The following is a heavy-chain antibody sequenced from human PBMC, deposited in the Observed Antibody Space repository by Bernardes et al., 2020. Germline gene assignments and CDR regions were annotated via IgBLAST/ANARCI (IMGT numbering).Heavy chain of an antibody. CDR2: ISSTGRTI. CDR1: GFTFSSYS. V-gene: IGHV3-48*01. Sequence: GGSLRLSCAASGFTFSSYSLNWVRKAPGQGLEWVSYISSTGRTIYSADAVKGRFTISRDNAKNVLYLQMNSLRAEDTAVYYCARLTGDAMDVWGQGTTVIVSS. J-gene: IGHJ6*02. CDR3: ARLTGDAMDV.